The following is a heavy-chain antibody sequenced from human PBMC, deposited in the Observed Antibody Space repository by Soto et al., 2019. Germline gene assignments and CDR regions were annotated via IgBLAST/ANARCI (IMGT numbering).Heavy chain of an antibody. CDR2: IIPIFGTA. D-gene: IGHD1-26*01. CDR1: GGTFSSYA. J-gene: IGHJ1*01. CDR3: ARDSGVVGAIPTGDPFQH. Sequence: GASVKVSCKASGGTFSSYAISWVRQAPGQGLEWMGGIIPIFGTANYAQKFQGRVTITADKSTSTAYMELSSLRSEDTAVYYCARDSGVVGAIPTGDPFQHWGQGTLVTVSS. V-gene: IGHV1-69*06.